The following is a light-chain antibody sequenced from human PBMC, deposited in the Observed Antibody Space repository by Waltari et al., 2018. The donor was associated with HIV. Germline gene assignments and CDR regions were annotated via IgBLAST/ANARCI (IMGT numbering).Light chain of an antibody. Sequence: QSALTQPRSVSGSPGQSVTISCTGTSSDVGNYNRVSWYQQHPGKAPKVMIYGVRERPAGVPDRFSGSKSANTASLTISGLQAEDEADYYCSSYAGTYIVFGTGTKVTVL. V-gene: IGLV2-11*01. J-gene: IGLJ1*01. CDR2: GVR. CDR1: SSDVGNYNR. CDR3: SSYAGTYIV.